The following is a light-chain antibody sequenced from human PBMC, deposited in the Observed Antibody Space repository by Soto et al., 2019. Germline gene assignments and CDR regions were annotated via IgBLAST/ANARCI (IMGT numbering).Light chain of an antibody. CDR1: SSDLGSYNL. J-gene: IGLJ3*02. V-gene: IGLV2-23*01. CDR3: CSYAGSSTWV. Sequence: QAVVTQPASVSGSPGQSITISCTGTSSDLGSYNLVSWYQQHPGKAPRVMIYEGSKRPSGVSNRFSGSKSDNTASLTISGLQAEDEADYYCCSYAGSSTWVFGGGTKVTVL. CDR2: EGS.